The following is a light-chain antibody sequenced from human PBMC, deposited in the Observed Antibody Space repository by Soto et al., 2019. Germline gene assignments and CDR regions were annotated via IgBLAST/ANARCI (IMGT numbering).Light chain of an antibody. V-gene: IGKV3-11*01. CDR3: QQRSDWPST. CDR2: DSS. Sequence: EIVLTQSPATLYLSPGERATLSCRASQSVGTYFAWYQQKPGQAPRLLIYDSSNRATGIPARFSGSGSGTDFTLTISSLEPEDFAVYYCQQRSDWPSTVGGGTKVEIK. CDR1: QSVGTY. J-gene: IGKJ4*01.